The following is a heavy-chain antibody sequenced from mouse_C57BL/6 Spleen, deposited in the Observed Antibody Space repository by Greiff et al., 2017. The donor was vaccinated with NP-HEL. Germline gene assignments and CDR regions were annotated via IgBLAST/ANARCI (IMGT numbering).Heavy chain of an antibody. CDR3: ARAGYYGSSY. CDR2: ISYDGSN. D-gene: IGHD1-1*01. Sequence: EVKLQESGPGLVKPSQSLSLTCSVTGYSITSGYYWNWIRQFPGNKLEWMGYISYDGSNNYNPSLKNRISITRDTSKNQFFLKLNSVTTEDTATYYCARAGYYGSSYWGQGTTLTVSS. V-gene: IGHV3-6*01. CDR1: GYSITSGYY. J-gene: IGHJ2*01.